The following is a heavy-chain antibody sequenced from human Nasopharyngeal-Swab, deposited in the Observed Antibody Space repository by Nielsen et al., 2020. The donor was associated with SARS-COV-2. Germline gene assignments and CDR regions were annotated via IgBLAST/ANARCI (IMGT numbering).Heavy chain of an antibody. CDR2: INPNSGGT. CDR3: ARVSFRGDYGDAFDI. J-gene: IGHJ3*02. Sequence: ASAKVSCKASGYTFTGYYMHWVRQAPGQGLEWMGRINPNSGGTNYAQKFQGRVTMTRDTSISTAYMELSRLRSDDTAVYYCARVSFRGDYGDAFDIWGQGTMVTVSS. CDR1: GYTFTGYY. D-gene: IGHD3-10*01. V-gene: IGHV1-2*06.